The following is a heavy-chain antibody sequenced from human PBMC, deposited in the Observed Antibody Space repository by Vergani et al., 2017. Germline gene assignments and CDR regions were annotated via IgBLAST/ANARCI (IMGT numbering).Heavy chain of an antibody. D-gene: IGHD6-13*01. J-gene: IGHJ4*02. Sequence: QVQLQQWGAGLLKPSETLSLTCAVYGGSFSGYYWSWIRQPPGKGLEWIGEINHSGSTNYNPSLKSRVTISVDTSKNQFSLKLSSVTAADTAVYYCARDGVGSSWYAVDYWGQGTLVTVSS. CDR2: INHSGST. CDR1: GGSFSGYY. CDR3: ARDGVGSSWYAVDY. V-gene: IGHV4-34*01.